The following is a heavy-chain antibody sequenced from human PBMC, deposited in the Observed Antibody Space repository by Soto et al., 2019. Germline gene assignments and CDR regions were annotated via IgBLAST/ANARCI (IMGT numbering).Heavy chain of an antibody. CDR2: INAGNGNT. CDR1: GYTFTSYA. V-gene: IGHV1-3*01. Sequence: AAVKVSCKASGYTFTSYAMHWVRQAPGQRLEWMGWINAGNGNTKYSQKFQGRVTITRDTSASTAYMELSSLRSEDTAVYYCARDPSYYGMDVWGQGTTVTVSS. J-gene: IGHJ6*02. CDR3: ARDPSYYGMDV.